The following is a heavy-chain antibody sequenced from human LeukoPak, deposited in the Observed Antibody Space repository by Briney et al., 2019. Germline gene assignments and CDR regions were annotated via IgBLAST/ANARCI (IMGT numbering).Heavy chain of an antibody. CDR3: ARVSVGYEHYYYYYGMDV. J-gene: IGHJ6*02. Sequence: KTGGSLRLSCAASGFTFSSYSMNWVRQAPGKGLEWVSSISSSSSYIYYADSVKGRFTIYRDNAKNSLYLQMNSLRAEDTAVYYCARVSVGYEHYYYYYGMDVWGQGTTVTVSS. D-gene: IGHD5-12*01. CDR1: GFTFSSYS. V-gene: IGHV3-21*01. CDR2: ISSSSSYI.